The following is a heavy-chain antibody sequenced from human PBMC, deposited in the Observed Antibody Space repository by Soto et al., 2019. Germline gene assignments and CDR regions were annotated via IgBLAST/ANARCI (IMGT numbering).Heavy chain of an antibody. J-gene: IGHJ3*02. Sequence: QVQLVKSWGGVVQPGSSLRLSWVASGFTFSNYGMHWVRQAPGKGLEWVAVIWYDGSKKYYAGSVKGRFTISKDNSKNTLFLQMNSLRVEDTAMYCCAKYRGRQGGFDMWGQGRVVTVSS. CDR2: IWYDGSKK. CDR1: GFTFSNYG. V-gene: IGHV3-33*06. CDR3: AKYRGRQGGFDM. D-gene: IGHD3-16*02.